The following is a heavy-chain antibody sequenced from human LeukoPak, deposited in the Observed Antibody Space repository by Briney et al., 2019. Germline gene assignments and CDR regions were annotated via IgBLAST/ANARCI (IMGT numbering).Heavy chain of an antibody. D-gene: IGHD3-16*01. V-gene: IGHV3-23*01. CDR2: VTGPGDTT. J-gene: IGHJ4*02. CDR3: AKGAEIGL. Sequence: GGSLRLSCATSGFTFTNYAMNWVRQAPGKGLEWVSAVTGPGDTTYYADSVKGRFFMSREDSKTTVYLQMNSLRAEDTAIYYCAKGAEIGLWGRGTLVTVSS. CDR1: GFTFTNYA.